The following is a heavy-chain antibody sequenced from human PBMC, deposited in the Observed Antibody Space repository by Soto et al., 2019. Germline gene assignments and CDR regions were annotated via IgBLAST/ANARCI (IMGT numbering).Heavy chain of an antibody. J-gene: IGHJ6*02. CDR3: AREYTAWPLAYGLDV. CDR1: GFTDGMYR. Sequence: GLRRLCILGYGFTDGMYRPSCVDQAGGKGLEWVSSISSRSDIYYEDSVKGRFTISRDNAKNAVSLQMNSLRAEDTAVYYCAREYTAWPLAYGLDVWGQGTTVTVSS. D-gene: IGHD2-2*02. CDR2: ISSRSDI. V-gene: IGHV3-21*01.